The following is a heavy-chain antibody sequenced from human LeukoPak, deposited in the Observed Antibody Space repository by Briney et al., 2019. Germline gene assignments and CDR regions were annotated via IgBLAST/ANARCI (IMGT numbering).Heavy chain of an antibody. CDR1: GYTFTGYY. V-gene: IGHV1-2*02. D-gene: IGHD6-19*01. J-gene: IGHJ4*02. Sequence: GASVKVSCKASGYTFTGYYMHWVRQAPGQGLEWMGWINPNSGGTNYAQKFQGRVTMTRDTSISTAYMELSRLRSDDTAVYYCARGIAVAGITRRPSRASWGYWGQGTLVTVSS. CDR2: INPNSGGT. CDR3: ARGIAVAGITRRPSRASWGY.